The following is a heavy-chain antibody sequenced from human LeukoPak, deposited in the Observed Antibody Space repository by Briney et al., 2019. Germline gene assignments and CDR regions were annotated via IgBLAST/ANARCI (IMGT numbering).Heavy chain of an antibody. Sequence: SVKVSCKASGGTFSSYAISWVRQAPGQGLEWMGGIIPIFGTANYAQKFQGRVTITTDESTSTAYMELSSLRSEDTAVYYCASGGAAAGPYYYYYMDVWGQGTLVTVS. CDR3: ASGGAAAGPYYYYYMDV. V-gene: IGHV1-69*05. CDR1: GGTFSSYA. J-gene: IGHJ6*03. CDR2: IIPIFGTA. D-gene: IGHD6-13*01.